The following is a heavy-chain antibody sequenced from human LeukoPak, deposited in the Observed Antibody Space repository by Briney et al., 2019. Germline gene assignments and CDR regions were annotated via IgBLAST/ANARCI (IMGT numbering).Heavy chain of an antibody. CDR3: ARGGKQQLVSGYFDY. D-gene: IGHD6-13*01. V-gene: IGHV3-7*01. J-gene: IGHJ4*02. CDR2: IKQDGSEK. Sequence: PGGSLRPSCAASGFTFSSYWMSWVRQAPGKGLEWVANIKQDGSEKYYVDSVKGRFTISRDNAKNSLYLQMNSLRAEDTAVYYCARGGKQQLVSGYFDYWGQGTLVTVSS. CDR1: GFTFSSYW.